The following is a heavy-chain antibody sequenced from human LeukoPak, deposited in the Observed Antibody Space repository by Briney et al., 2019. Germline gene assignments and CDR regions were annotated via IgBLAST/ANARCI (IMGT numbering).Heavy chain of an antibody. CDR3: ARIQHCGGGTLVDY. Sequence: SGPTLANPTQTLTLTCTFSGFSLSTSGMCVSWIRQPPGKALEWLALIDWDDDKYYSTSLKTRLTISKDTSKNQVVLTMTNMDPVDTATYYCARIQHCGGGTLVDYWGQGTLVTVSS. V-gene: IGHV2-70*01. D-gene: IGHD2-21*01. CDR2: IDWDDDK. CDR1: GFSLSTSGMC. J-gene: IGHJ4*02.